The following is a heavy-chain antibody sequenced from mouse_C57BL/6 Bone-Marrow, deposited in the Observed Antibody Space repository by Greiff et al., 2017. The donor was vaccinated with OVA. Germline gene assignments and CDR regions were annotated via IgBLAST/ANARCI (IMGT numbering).Heavy chain of an antibody. Sequence: VMLVESGPGLVAPSQSLSITCTVSGFSLTSYAISWVRQPPGKGLEWLGVIWTGGGTNYNSALKSRLSISKYNSKSQVFLKMNSLQTDDTARYYCARSPDYYGSSLYFDVWGTGTTVTVSS. CDR2: IWTGGGT. V-gene: IGHV2-9-1*01. CDR1: GFSLTSYA. J-gene: IGHJ1*03. CDR3: ARSPDYYGSSLYFDV. D-gene: IGHD1-1*01.